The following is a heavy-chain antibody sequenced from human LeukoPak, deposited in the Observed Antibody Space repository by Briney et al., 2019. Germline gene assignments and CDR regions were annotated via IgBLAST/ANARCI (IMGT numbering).Heavy chain of an antibody. CDR3: ARAIGGCSSTSCYTFDAFDI. Sequence: PGGSLRLSCAASGFTFSSYSMNWVRQAPGKGLEWVSSISSSSSYIYYADSVKGRFTISRDNAKNSLYLQMNSLRAEDTAVYYCARAIGGCSSTSCYTFDAFDIWGQGTMVTVSS. CDR1: GFTFSSYS. V-gene: IGHV3-21*04. J-gene: IGHJ3*02. D-gene: IGHD2-2*02. CDR2: ISSSSSYI.